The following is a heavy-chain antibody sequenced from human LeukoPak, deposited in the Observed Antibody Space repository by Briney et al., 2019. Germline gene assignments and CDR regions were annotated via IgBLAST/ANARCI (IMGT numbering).Heavy chain of an antibody. D-gene: IGHD5-18*01. J-gene: IGHJ4*02. CDR1: GFTVSSNY. CDR3: TTKRGYSYGYAD. Sequence: LTRASLRLSCAASGFTVSSNYMSWVRQAPGKGLEWLSVIYSGGSTYYADSVKGRFTISRDKSKNTLYLQMNSLRAEDTAVYYCTTKRGYSYGYADWGQGTLVTVSS. CDR2: IYSGGST. V-gene: IGHV3-66*01.